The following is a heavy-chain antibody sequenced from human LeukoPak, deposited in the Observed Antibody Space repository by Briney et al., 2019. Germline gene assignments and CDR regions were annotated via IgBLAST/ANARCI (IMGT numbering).Heavy chain of an antibody. J-gene: IGHJ2*01. CDR2: VYPGNSDT. D-gene: IGHD6-13*01. V-gene: IGHV5-51*01. CDR3: ARLRGSSLSYWYFDL. Sequence: GESLKISCKGSGYSFTGYWIGWVRQLPGKGLGWMGIVYPGNSDTRFSPSFQGEVTISADKSISTAYLQWSSLKASDTATYYCARLRGSSLSYWYFDLWGRGTLVTVSS. CDR1: GYSFTGYW.